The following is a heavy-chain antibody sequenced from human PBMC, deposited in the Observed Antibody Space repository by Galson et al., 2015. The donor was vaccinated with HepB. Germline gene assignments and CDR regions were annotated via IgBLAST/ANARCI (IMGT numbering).Heavy chain of an antibody. CDR2: IYPDDYET. Sequence: QSGAEVKKPGESLRISCKGSGYRFSDYWIGWVRQMSGKGLEWMGIIYPDDYETRYSPSFQGQVTFSADKSINTAYVQWSSLKASDTAIYYCARFGGSTLSAHFFDYWGQGTLVTVSS. V-gene: IGHV5-51*01. D-gene: IGHD3-3*01. CDR1: GYRFSDYW. J-gene: IGHJ4*02. CDR3: ARFGGSTLSAHFFDY.